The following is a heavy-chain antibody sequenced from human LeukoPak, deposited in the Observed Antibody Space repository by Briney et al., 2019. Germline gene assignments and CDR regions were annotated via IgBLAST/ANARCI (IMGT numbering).Heavy chain of an antibody. D-gene: IGHD3-22*01. CDR1: GGSISSYY. CDR3: ARDPTMIVNNWFDP. J-gene: IGHJ5*02. V-gene: IGHV4-4*07. Sequence: SETLSLTCTVSGGSISSYYWSWIRQPAGKGLEWIGSIYYSGSTYYNPSLKSRVTISVDTSKNQFSLKLSSVTAADTAVYYCARDPTMIVNNWFDPWGQGTLVTVSS. CDR2: IYYSGST.